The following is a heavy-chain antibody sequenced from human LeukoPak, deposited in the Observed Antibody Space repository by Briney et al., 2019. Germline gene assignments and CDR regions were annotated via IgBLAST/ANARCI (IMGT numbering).Heavy chain of an antibody. J-gene: IGHJ4*02. CDR3: ARVGSAWYGHYYFDY. CDR1: GYSFTTYD. Sequence: ASVKVSCKASGYSFTTYDISWVRQAPGQGLEWMGWISTYNRDTNYAQNFQGRVTLNTDTSTSTAYMELRSLRSDDTALYFCARVGSAWYGHYYFDYWGQGTLVTVSS. D-gene: IGHD6-19*01. V-gene: IGHV1-18*01. CDR2: ISTYNRDT.